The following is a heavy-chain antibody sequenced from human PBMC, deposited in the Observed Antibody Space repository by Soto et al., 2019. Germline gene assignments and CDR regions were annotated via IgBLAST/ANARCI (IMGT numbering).Heavy chain of an antibody. Sequence: QVQLVESGGGVVQPGRSLRLSCAASGFTFSSYGMHWVRQAPGKGLEWVAVIWYDGSNKYYADSVKGRFTISRDNSKNPLYLQMNSLRAEDTAVYYCARDDDDDTLTPVAFDIWGQGTMVTVSS. CDR2: IWYDGSNK. CDR3: ARDDDDDTLTPVAFDI. V-gene: IGHV3-33*01. J-gene: IGHJ3*02. CDR1: GFTFSSYG. D-gene: IGHD3-22*01.